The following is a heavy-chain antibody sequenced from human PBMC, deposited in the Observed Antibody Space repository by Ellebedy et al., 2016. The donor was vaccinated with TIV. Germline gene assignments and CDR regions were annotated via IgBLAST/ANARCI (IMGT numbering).Heavy chain of an antibody. V-gene: IGHV4-34*01. J-gene: IGHJ4*02. CDR2: INHSGST. CDR1: GGSFSGYY. Sequence: SETLSLTXAVYGGSFSGYYWSWIRQPPGKGLEWIGEINHSGSTNYNPSLKSRVTISVDTSKNQFSLKLSSVTAADTAVYYCASRYGSGSYYFDYWGQGTLVTVSS. D-gene: IGHD3-10*01. CDR3: ASRYGSGSYYFDY.